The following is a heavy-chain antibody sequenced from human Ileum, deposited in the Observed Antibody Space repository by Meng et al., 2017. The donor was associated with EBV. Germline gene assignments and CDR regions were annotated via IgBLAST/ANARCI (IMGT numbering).Heavy chain of an antibody. V-gene: IGHV1-2*06. CDR2: INPNSGAT. CDR3: ARDSRHCTSASCYSWYFDL. D-gene: IGHD2-2*02. J-gene: IGHJ2*01. CDR1: GYTFTGYY. Sequence: QVQLVQSGAEVNKPGASVTSSCKASGYTFTGYYMHWVRQAPGQGLEWMGRINPNSGATEYAQNFQGRVTMTRDTSISTAYMELSRLRSDDTAVYYCARDSRHCTSASCYSWYFDLWGRGTLVTVSS.